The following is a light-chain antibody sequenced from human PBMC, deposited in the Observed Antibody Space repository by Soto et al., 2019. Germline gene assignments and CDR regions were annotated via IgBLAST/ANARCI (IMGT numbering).Light chain of an antibody. CDR3: QQRNVSPPVT. J-gene: IGKJ5*01. CDR2: GAF. CDR1: PSVTNF. V-gene: IGKV3-11*01. Sequence: EIVISHSPAPLSLSPGERSAPCGRASPSVTNFLAWYQQKPGQAPSLLIYGAFNRATGIPARFSGSGSGTVLTLTISSLEPEDSAVYYCQQRNVSPPVTLGQGTRLEI.